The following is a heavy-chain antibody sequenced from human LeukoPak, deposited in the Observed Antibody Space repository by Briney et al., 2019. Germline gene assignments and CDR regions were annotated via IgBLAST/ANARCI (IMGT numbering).Heavy chain of an antibody. CDR1: GFTFSGSA. Sequence: GGSLRLSCAASGFTFSGSAMHWVRQASGKGLEWVGRIRSKANSYATAYAASVKGRFTISRDDSKNTAYLQMNSLKTEDTAVYYCTRQRGISVVATVFSYYYYMDVWGKGTTVTVSS. V-gene: IGHV3-73*01. CDR3: TRQRGISVVATVFSYYYYMDV. D-gene: IGHD5-12*01. CDR2: IRSKANSYAT. J-gene: IGHJ6*03.